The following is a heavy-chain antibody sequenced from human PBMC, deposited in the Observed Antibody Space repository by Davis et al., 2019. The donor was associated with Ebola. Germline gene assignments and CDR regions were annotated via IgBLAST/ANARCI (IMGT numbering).Heavy chain of an antibody. CDR3: AREEGAALGSP. Sequence: MPLETLSLTCAVSGGSISSGGYSWSWIRQPPGKGLEWIGYIYHSGSTYYNPSLKSRVTISVDRSKNQFSLKLSSVTAADTAVYYCAREEGAALGSPWGQGTLVTVSS. J-gene: IGHJ5*02. D-gene: IGHD6-6*01. V-gene: IGHV4-30-2*01. CDR1: GGSISSGGYS. CDR2: IYHSGST.